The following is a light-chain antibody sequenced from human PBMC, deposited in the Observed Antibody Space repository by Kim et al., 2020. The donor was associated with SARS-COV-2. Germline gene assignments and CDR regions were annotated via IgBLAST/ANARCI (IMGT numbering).Light chain of an antibody. CDR3: QQYDNLPIT. V-gene: IGKV1-33*01. Sequence: ASVGDRVTITCKASQDISNYVKWYQQKPGKAPKRLIYDASNVETGVPSRFSGSGSGTDFTFTISSLQPEDIATYYCQQYDNLPITFGQGTRLEIK. CDR1: QDISNY. J-gene: IGKJ5*01. CDR2: DAS.